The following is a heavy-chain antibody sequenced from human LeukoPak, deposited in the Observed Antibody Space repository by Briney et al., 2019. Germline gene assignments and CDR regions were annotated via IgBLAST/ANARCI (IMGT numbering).Heavy chain of an antibody. V-gene: IGHV3-30*02. CDR3: VKDNPVCES. CDR1: GFTFSSYG. D-gene: IGHD2-21*01. Sequence: GGSLRLSCAASGFTFSSYGMHWVRQAPGKGLEWVAFIRYDGSNKYYADSVEGRFTISRDISKNTLFLEMNGLRVDDTALYYCVKDNPVCESWGQGTLVIVSS. CDR2: IRYDGSNK. J-gene: IGHJ5*02.